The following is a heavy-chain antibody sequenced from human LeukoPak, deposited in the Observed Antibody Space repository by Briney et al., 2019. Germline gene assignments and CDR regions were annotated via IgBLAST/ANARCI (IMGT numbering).Heavy chain of an antibody. V-gene: IGHV4-34*01. CDR1: GGSFSGYY. Sequence: SETLSLTCAVYGGSFSGYYWSWIRQPPGKGLEWIGEVNHSGSTNYNPSPKSRVTISVDTSKNQFSLKLSSVTAADTAVYYCARGKDPPYSSGWYRSRGYYFDYWGQGTLVTVSS. CDR3: ARGKDPPYSSGWYRSRGYYFDY. CDR2: VNHSGST. J-gene: IGHJ4*02. D-gene: IGHD6-19*01.